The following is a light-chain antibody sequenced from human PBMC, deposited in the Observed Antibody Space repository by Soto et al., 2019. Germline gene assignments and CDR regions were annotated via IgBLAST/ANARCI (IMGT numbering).Light chain of an antibody. V-gene: IGKV1-6*01. Sequence: ALQMTQSPSSLSASVGDRVTITCRASQGIKNDVAWYQQKPGKAPKLLIFAASTLQSGVPPRFSGSGSGTDFTLTISSLQPEDFAVYYCLQDYNFPYTFGQGTKLEIK. CDR1: QGIKND. CDR3: LQDYNFPYT. J-gene: IGKJ2*01. CDR2: AAS.